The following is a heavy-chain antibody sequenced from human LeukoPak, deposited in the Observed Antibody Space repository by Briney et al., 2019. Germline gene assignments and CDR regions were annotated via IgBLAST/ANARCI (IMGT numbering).Heavy chain of an antibody. CDR3: ARHGEGYSYSSSLDY. CDR2: IYYSGSI. J-gene: IGHJ4*02. Sequence: PSETLSLTCAVSGYSISSSNWWGWIRQPPGKGLEWIGYIYYSGSIYYNPSLKSRVTISVDASKNQFSLKLSSVTAADTAVYYCARHGEGYSYSSSLDYWGQGTLVTVSS. CDR1: GYSISSSNW. V-gene: IGHV4-28*05. D-gene: IGHD5-18*01.